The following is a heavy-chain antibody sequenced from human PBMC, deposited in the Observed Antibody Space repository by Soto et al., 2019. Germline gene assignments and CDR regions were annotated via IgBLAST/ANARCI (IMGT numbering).Heavy chain of an antibody. J-gene: IGHJ6*02. D-gene: IGHD3-3*02. CDR3: ARDKDRQQLGGNYYYGIDV. CDR2: IIPIFRTP. V-gene: IGHV1-69*12. Sequence: QVQLVQSGAEVKNPGSSVTVSCKASGGTFGNSAVSWVRQAPGQGLEWMGGIIPIFRTPGYAQKFQGIVTITADESTSTVYMELTSLRSEDTAVYYCARDKDRQQLGGNYYYGIDVWGQGTTVTVSS. CDR1: GGTFGNSA.